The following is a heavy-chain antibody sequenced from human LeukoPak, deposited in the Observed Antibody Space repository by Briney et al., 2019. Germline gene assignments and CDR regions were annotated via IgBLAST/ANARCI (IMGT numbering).Heavy chain of an antibody. Sequence: QSGGSLRLSCAAPGFTFSSYWMSWVRQAPGKGLEWVANLKQDGSEKYYVDSVKGRFTISRDNAKNSLYLQMNSLRAEDTAVYYCAREEQWLVDYWGQGTLVTVSS. V-gene: IGHV3-7*01. J-gene: IGHJ4*02. CDR2: LKQDGSEK. CDR1: GFTFSSYW. CDR3: AREEQWLVDY. D-gene: IGHD6-19*01.